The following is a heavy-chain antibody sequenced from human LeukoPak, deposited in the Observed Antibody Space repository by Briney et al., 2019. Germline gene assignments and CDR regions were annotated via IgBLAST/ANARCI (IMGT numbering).Heavy chain of an antibody. Sequence: SETLTLTCTVSGGSITGYYWSWIRQPAGKGLEWIGRIYTSGSTNYNPSLKSRVTMSVDTSKNQFSLKLSSVTAADTAVYYCVISSSFYTYDYWGQGTLVTVSS. J-gene: IGHJ4*02. V-gene: IGHV4-4*07. CDR2: IYTSGST. D-gene: IGHD3-22*01. CDR3: VISSSFYTYDY. CDR1: GGSITGYY.